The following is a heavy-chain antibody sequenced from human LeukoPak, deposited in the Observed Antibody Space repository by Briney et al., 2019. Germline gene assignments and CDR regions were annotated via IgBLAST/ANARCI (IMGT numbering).Heavy chain of an antibody. V-gene: IGHV3-23*01. CDR3: AKGYDFGSAHAMDV. J-gene: IGHJ6*02. Sequence: GASLRLSCAASGFTFSSYAMSWVRQAPGKGLEWVSAISGSGGSTYYADSVKGRFTISRDNSKNTLYLQMNSLRAEDTAVYYCAKGYDFGSAHAMDVWGQGTTVTVSS. D-gene: IGHD3-3*01. CDR1: GFTFSSYA. CDR2: ISGSGGST.